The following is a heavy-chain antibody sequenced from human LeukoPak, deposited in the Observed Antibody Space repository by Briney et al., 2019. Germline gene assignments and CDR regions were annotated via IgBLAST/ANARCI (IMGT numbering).Heavy chain of an antibody. CDR1: GGSFSGYY. CDR2: INHSGST. J-gene: IGHJ4*02. D-gene: IGHD5-18*01. V-gene: IGHV4-34*01. CDR3: TRGYSYGQRFDY. Sequence: SETLSLTCAVYGGSFSGYYWSWIRQPPGKGLEWIGEINHSGSTNYNPSLKSRVTISVDTSKNQFSLKLSSVTAADTAVYYCTRGYSYGQRFDYWGQGTLVTVSS.